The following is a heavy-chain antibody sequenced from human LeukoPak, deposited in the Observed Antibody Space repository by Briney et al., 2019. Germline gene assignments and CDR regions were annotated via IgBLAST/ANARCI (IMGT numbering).Heavy chain of an antibody. D-gene: IGHD6-13*01. V-gene: IGHV1-3*01. CDR2: INAGSGDT. CDR3: ARSRGSSWYYWNFDY. J-gene: IGHJ4*02. Sequence: ASVKVSCKTSGYTFFTYAIHWARQAPGHRLEWMGWINAGSGDTKYSHNFQGRVTITRDTSASTAYMELSSLRSEDTAVYYCARSRGSSWYYWNFDYWGQGTLVTVSS. CDR1: GYTFFTYA.